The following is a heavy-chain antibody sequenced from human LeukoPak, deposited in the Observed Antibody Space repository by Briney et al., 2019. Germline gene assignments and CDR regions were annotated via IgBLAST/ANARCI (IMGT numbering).Heavy chain of an antibody. J-gene: IGHJ5*02. Sequence: GGSLRLSCAASGFPVSDNYMSWVRQAPGKGLEWVSIIYSDGTTYYADSVKGRFTISRDNSKNTLYLQMNSLRAEDTAVYYCARDHYDSSGYHWFDPWGQGTLVTVSS. CDR3: ARDHYDSSGYHWFDP. CDR2: IYSDGTT. D-gene: IGHD3-22*01. V-gene: IGHV3-66*02. CDR1: GFPVSDNY.